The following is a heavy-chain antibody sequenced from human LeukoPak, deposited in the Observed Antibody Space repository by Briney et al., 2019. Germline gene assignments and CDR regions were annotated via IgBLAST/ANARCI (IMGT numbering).Heavy chain of an antibody. J-gene: IGHJ5*02. CDR3: TYLRTPYYNDKWLDP. Sequence: GGSLRLSCAVSGFTITSWSMNWVRQAPGKGLEWLSYISSGSSPIYYADSVKGRFTISRDDAKNLVYLQMNSLRAEDTAVYYCTYLRTPYYNDKWLDPWGQGALVTVSS. D-gene: IGHD3/OR15-3a*01. CDR1: GFTITSWS. V-gene: IGHV3-48*04. CDR2: ISSGSSPI.